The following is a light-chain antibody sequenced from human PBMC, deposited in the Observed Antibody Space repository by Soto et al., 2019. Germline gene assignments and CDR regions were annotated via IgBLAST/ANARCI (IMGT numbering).Light chain of an antibody. V-gene: IGKV3-11*01. J-gene: IGKJ4*01. Sequence: ESVLTQSPATLSLSPGERATLSCRASQSIGSSLAWYQQKPGQAPRLLIYDASNRATGIPARFSGSGSGTDFTLTTSSLEPADFAVYYCQQRSDWPLTFGGGTKVEIK. CDR2: DAS. CDR3: QQRSDWPLT. CDR1: QSIGSS.